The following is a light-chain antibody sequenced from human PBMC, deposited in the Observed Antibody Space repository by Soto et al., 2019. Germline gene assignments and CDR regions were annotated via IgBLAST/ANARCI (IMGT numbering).Light chain of an antibody. V-gene: IGKV1-5*03. CDR2: KAS. Sequence: DIQMTQSPSTLSASVGDRVTITCRASQSISSWLAWYQQKPGKAPKLLIYKASSLESGVPSMFSGSGSGTEFTLTISSLQPDDFATYYCQQYNSYSVTFGQGTKVEIK. CDR3: QQYNSYSVT. CDR1: QSISSW. J-gene: IGKJ1*01.